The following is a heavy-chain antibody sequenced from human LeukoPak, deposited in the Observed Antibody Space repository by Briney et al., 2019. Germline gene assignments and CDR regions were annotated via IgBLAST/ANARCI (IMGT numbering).Heavy chain of an antibody. D-gene: IGHD3-22*01. CDR3: AKDGYNYDSSGHFDY. CDR2: ISGSGGAT. Sequence: GGSLRLSCAASGFSLFAVHWVRQAPGKGLEWVSAISGSGGATYHADADSVKGRFTISRDNSKNALYLEINNLRAEDTAVYYCAKDGYNYDSSGHFDYWGQGTLVTVSS. J-gene: IGHJ4*02. CDR1: GFSLFA. V-gene: IGHV3-23*01.